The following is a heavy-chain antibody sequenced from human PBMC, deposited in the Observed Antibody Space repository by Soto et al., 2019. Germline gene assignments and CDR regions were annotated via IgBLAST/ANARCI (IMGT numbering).Heavy chain of an antibody. V-gene: IGHV3-23*01. CDR1: GSTFSSYA. CDR2: ISGSGGST. CDR3: AKGSGTGSMLSLFDY. J-gene: IGHJ4*02. Sequence: GGSLRLSCAASGSTFSSYAMSWVRQAPGKGLEWVSAISGSGGSTYYADSVKGRFTISRDNSKNTLYLQMNSLRAEDTAVYYCAKGSGTGSMLSLFDYWGQGTLVTVSS. D-gene: IGHD2-8*01.